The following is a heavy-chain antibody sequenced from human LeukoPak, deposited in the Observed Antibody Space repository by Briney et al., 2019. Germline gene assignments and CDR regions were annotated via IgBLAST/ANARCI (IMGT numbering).Heavy chain of an antibody. V-gene: IGHV3-20*04. D-gene: IGHD2-15*01. Sequence: PGGSLRLSCAASGFTFDDYGMSWVRQAPGKGLEWVSGINWNGGSTGYADSVKGRFTISRDNAKNSLYLQVNSLRAEDTALYYCARDVEVAAILGNYFDYWGQGTLVTVSS. CDR2: INWNGGST. CDR1: GFTFDDYG. J-gene: IGHJ4*02. CDR3: ARDVEVAAILGNYFDY.